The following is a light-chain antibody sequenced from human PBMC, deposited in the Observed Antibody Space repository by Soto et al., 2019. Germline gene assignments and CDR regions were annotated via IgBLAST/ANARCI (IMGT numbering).Light chain of an antibody. J-gene: IGLJ2*01. Sequence: QSVLTQPPSASGTPGQRVTISCSGSSSNIGSNTVNWYQQVPGTAPKLLISSSNQRPSGVPDRFSGSKSGTSASLAISGLQSEDEADYYCAAWDDTLNAQGFGGGTKLTVL. CDR2: SSN. V-gene: IGLV1-44*01. CDR1: SSNIGSNT. CDR3: AAWDDTLNAQG.